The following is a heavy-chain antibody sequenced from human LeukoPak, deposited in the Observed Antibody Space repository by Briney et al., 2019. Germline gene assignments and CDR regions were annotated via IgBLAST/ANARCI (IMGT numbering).Heavy chain of an antibody. J-gene: IGHJ3*02. D-gene: IGHD1-26*01. CDR1: GGSISSGSYY. Sequence: SETLSLTCTVSGGSISSGSYYWSWIRQPAGKGLEWIGRIYTSGSTNYNPSLKSRVTISVDTSKNQFSLKLSSVTAADTAVYYCAREGSGSYYLRAFDIWGQGTMVTVSS. CDR2: IYTSGST. CDR3: AREGSGSYYLRAFDI. V-gene: IGHV4-61*02.